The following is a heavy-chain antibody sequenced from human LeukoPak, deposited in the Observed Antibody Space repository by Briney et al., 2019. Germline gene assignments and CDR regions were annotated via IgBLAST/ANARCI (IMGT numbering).Heavy chain of an antibody. CDR2: IKTDGSEK. J-gene: IGHJ5*02. V-gene: IGHV3-7*03. D-gene: IGHD3-9*01. CDR1: GFTFSSYW. CDR3: AGNYTGYFP. Sequence: GGSLRLSCEASGFTFSSYWMSWVRQAPGKGLEWVANIKTDGSEKYYVDSVKGRFTISRDNAKNSLYLQMNSLRAEDTAVYYCAGNYTGYFPWGQGPWSSSPQ.